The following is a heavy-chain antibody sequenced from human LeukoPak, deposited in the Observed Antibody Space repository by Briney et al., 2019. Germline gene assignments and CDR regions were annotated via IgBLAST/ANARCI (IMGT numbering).Heavy chain of an antibody. J-gene: IGHJ4*02. V-gene: IGHV3-30*02. CDR3: AKAELLTN. CDR2: IRYDGSDK. CDR1: GFIFSNYG. Sequence: PGGSLRLSCAASGFIFSNYGMHWVRQAPGKGLEWVAFIRYDGSDKYYADSVKGRFTISRDNSKNTLYLQMNSLRGEDTALYYCAKAELLTNWGQGTLVTVSS. D-gene: IGHD3-10*01.